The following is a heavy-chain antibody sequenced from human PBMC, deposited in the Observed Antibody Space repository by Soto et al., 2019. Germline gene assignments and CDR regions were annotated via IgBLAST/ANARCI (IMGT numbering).Heavy chain of an antibody. V-gene: IGHV3-11*01. D-gene: IGHD1-20*01. J-gene: IGHJ6*03. CDR3: ARDDITGYYYYYYYMDV. CDR2: ISSSGSTI. CDR1: GFTFSDYY. Sequence: QVQLVESGGGLVKPGGSLRLSCAASGFTFSDYYMSWIRQAPGKGLEWVSYISSSGSTIYYAESVKGRFTISRDNSKNSLYLQLNRLRAEDTAVYYCARDDITGYYYYYYYMDVWGKGTPVTVSS.